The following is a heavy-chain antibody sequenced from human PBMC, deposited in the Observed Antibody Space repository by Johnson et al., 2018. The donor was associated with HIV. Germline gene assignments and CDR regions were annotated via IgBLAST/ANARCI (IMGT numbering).Heavy chain of an antibody. J-gene: IGHJ3*02. CDR1: GFTFNSYA. CDR2: ISYDGSNQ. D-gene: IGHD6-25*01. Sequence: QVQLVESGGGVDQPGRSLRLSCAASGFTFNSYAMHWVCQAPGKGLEWVAVISYDGSNQYYADSVKGRFTISRDNSKNTLYLQMNSLRAEDTAVYYCARATDQRLEAFDIWGQGTMVTVSS. CDR3: ARATDQRLEAFDI. V-gene: IGHV3-30-3*01.